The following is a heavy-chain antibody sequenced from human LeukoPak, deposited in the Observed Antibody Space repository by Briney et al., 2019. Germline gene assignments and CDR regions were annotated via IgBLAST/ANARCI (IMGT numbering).Heavy chain of an antibody. D-gene: IGHD4-17*01. CDR3: ARAYGARPYYYSDY. CDR1: GGSISSNGYY. V-gene: IGHV4-39*01. Sequence: PSETLSLTCSGSGGSISSNGYYLGWIRQPPGKGLEWIGAIYYSGSAYYTPSLKSRVTISVDTSKNQFSLKVTSVTAADTAVYYCARAYGARPYYYSDYWGQGTLVTVSS. J-gene: IGHJ4*02. CDR2: IYYSGSA.